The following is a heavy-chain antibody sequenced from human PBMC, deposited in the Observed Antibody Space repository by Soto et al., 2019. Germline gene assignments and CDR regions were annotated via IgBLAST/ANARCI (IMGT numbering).Heavy chain of an antibody. CDR1: GFTFSSYW. CDR2: IKQDGSEK. V-gene: IGHV3-7*01. D-gene: IGHD2-15*01. J-gene: IGHJ3*02. Sequence: GGSLRLSCAASGFTFSSYWMSWVRQAPGKGLEWVANIKQDGSEKYYVDSVKGRFTSSRDNAKNSLYLQMNSLRAEDTAVYYCVVVAATGAFDIWGQGTMVTVSS. CDR3: VVVAATGAFDI.